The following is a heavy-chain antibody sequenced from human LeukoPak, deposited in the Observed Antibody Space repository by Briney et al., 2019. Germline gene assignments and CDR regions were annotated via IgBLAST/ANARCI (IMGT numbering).Heavy chain of an antibody. CDR2: IIPILGTA. V-gene: IGHV1-69*05. D-gene: IGHD2-2*02. Sequence: GASVKVSCKASGGTFSSYAISWVRQAPGQGLEWMGGIIPILGTANYAQKFQGRVTITTDESTSTAYMELSSLRSEDTAVYYCAIGYCSSTSCYTLDYWGQGTLVTVSS. CDR3: AIGYCSSTSCYTLDY. J-gene: IGHJ4*02. CDR1: GGTFSSYA.